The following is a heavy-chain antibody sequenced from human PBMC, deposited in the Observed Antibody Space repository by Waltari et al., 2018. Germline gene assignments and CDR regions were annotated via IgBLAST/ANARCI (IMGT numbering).Heavy chain of an antibody. V-gene: IGHV4-34*01. CDR1: GESFLGYF. Sequence: QVQLHQWGAGQLKPSETLSLTCAVSGESFLGYFWSWIRQSPGKGLGWLGAIHYSGSTNYTPTLASRLSLSVDTTKKQFSLGLTSVTAADAALYFCARYGEVPPNYFFDYWGQGTLVTVSS. J-gene: IGHJ4*01. D-gene: IGHD2-21*01. CDR3: ARYGEVPPNYFFDY. CDR2: IHYSGST.